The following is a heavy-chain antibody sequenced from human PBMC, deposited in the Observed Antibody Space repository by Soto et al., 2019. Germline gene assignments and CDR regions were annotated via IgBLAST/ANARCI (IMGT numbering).Heavy chain of an antibody. J-gene: IGHJ3*02. CDR1: GYTFTSYY. Sequence: ASVKVSCKLSGYTFTSYYMHWVRQAPGQGLEWMGIINHSGGSTSYAQKFQGRVTMTRDTSTSTVYMELSSPRSEDTAVYYCARDRTRITMIVVVRAFDIWGKGTMVTDSS. D-gene: IGHD3-22*01. V-gene: IGHV1-46*01. CDR3: ARDRTRITMIVVVRAFDI. CDR2: INHSGGST.